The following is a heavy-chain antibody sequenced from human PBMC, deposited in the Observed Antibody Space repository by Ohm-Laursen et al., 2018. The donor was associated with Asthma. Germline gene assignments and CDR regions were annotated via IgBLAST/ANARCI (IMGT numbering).Heavy chain of an antibody. CDR3: ARDSRWLRDYYGMDV. CDR2: IYYSGST. Sequence: TLSLTCTVSGGSVSSGSYYWSWIRQPPGKGLEWIGYIYYSGSTNYNPSLKSRVTISVDTSKNQFSLKLSSVTAADTAVYYCARDSRWLRDYYGMDVWGQGTTVTVSS. D-gene: IGHD6-19*01. V-gene: IGHV4-61*01. J-gene: IGHJ6*02. CDR1: GGSVSSGSYY.